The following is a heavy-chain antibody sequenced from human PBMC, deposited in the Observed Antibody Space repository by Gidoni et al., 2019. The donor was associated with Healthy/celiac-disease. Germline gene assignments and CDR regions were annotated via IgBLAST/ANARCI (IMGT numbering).Heavy chain of an antibody. CDR2: IIPIFGTA. CDR1: GATFSSYA. CDR3: ARMLASRDDY. V-gene: IGHV1-69*19. J-gene: IGHJ4*02. Sequence: HVQLVQAGAEVKKPGSSVKVPCKASGATFSSYAISWVRQAPGQGLEWMGGIIPIFGTANCAQKFQGRVTITANETTSTAYMKLSRLRSEDTAVYYCARMLASRDDYWGQGTLVTVSS. D-gene: IGHD1-26*01.